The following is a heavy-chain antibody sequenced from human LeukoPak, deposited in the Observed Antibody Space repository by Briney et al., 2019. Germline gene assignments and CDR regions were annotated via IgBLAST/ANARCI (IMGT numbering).Heavy chain of an antibody. CDR2: ISSSSSYI. Sequence: GGSLRLSCAASGFTFSSYSMNWVRLAPGKGLEWVSSISSSSSYIYYADSVKGRFTISRDNAKNSLYLQMNSLRAEDTAVYYCARGEYSSRGQGCWFDPWGQGTLVTVSS. D-gene: IGHD6-13*01. V-gene: IGHV3-21*01. CDR1: GFTFSSYS. CDR3: ARGEYSSRGQGCWFDP. J-gene: IGHJ5*02.